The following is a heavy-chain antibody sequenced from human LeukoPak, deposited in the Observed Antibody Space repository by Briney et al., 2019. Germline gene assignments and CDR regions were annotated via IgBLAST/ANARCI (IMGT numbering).Heavy chain of an antibody. CDR3: ARYGSVVDTAIFDY. CDR1: GYTFTSYG. J-gene: IGHJ4*02. V-gene: IGHV1-18*01. CDR2: ISAYNGNT. D-gene: IGHD5-18*01. Sequence: ASVKVSCKASGYTFTSYGISWVRQAPGQGLEWMGWISAYNGNTNYAQKLQGRVTMTTDTSTSTAYMELRSLRSEDTAVYYCARYGSVVDTAIFDYWGQGTLVTVSS.